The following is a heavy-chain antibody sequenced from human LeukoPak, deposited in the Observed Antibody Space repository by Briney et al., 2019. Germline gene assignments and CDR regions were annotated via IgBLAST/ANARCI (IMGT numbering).Heavy chain of an antibody. V-gene: IGHV3-21*01. D-gene: IGHD6-13*01. CDR2: ISSSSSYI. J-gene: IGHJ6*03. CDR3: ARDLGIAAAANYYYYYMDV. CDR1: GFTFSSYS. Sequence: GGSLRLSCIASGFTFSSYSMNWVRQAPGKGLEWVSSISSSSSYIYYADSVKGRFTISRDNAKNSLYLQMNSLRAEDTAVYYCARDLGIAAAANYYYYYMDVWGKGTTVTVSS.